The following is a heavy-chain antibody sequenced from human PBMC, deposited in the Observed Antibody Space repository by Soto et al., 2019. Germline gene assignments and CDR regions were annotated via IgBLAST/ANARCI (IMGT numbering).Heavy chain of an antibody. J-gene: IGHJ4*02. Sequence: QVQLVQSGAELRKPGSSVTVSCKASGGTFTTYAISWVRQAPGQGLEWMGGIIPTFGTANYAQKFQGRVTITADDSTGAAYMEMSSLASEDTAVYYCARGWPLDEWGQGALVTVSS. CDR2: IIPTFGTA. CDR1: GGTFTTYA. V-gene: IGHV1-69*12. CDR3: ARGWPLDE.